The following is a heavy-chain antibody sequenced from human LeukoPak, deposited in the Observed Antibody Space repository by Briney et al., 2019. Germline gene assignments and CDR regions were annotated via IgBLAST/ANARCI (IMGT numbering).Heavy chain of an antibody. CDR1: GGSISGNPYY. Sequence: PSETLSLTCTVSGGSISGNPYYWGWIRQPPGKALEWIGSVYYSGTTYYNPSLKSRVTISADTTKNQFSLKLSSVSAADTALYYCASSIEYTSSDAFDIWGQGTMVTVSS. CDR2: VYYSGTT. D-gene: IGHD6-6*01. V-gene: IGHV4-39*01. CDR3: ASSIEYTSSDAFDI. J-gene: IGHJ3*02.